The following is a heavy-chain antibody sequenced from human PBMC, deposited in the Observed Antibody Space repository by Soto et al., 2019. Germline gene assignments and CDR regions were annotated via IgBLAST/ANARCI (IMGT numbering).Heavy chain of an antibody. CDR3: ARGGHDFWSGYLFDY. J-gene: IGHJ4*02. CDR2: IYSGGST. CDR1: GFTVSSNY. V-gene: IGHV3-53*01. Sequence: EVQLVESGGGLIQPGGSLRLSCAASGFTVSSNYMSWVRQAPGKGLEWVSVIYSGGSTYYADSVKGRFTISRDNSKNTLYLQMNSLRAEDTAVYYCARGGHDFWSGYLFDYWGQGTLVTVSS. D-gene: IGHD3-3*01.